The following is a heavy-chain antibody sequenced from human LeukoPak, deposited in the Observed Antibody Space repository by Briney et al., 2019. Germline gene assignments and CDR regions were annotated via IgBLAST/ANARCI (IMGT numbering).Heavy chain of an antibody. Sequence: SETLSLTCTVSGGSISSYYWSWIRQPPGKGLEWIGYIYHSGSTNYNPSLKSRVTISVDTSKNQFSLKLSSETAADTAVYYCARGRGGYKYGYLEHWGQGTLVTVSS. V-gene: IGHV4-59*01. D-gene: IGHD5-18*01. CDR1: GGSISSYY. CDR3: ARGRGGYKYGYLEH. CDR2: IYHSGST. J-gene: IGHJ4*02.